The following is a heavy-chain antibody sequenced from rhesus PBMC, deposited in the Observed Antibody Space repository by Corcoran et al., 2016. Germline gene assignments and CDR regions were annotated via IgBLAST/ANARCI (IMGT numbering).Heavy chain of an antibody. Sequence: QVQLQESGPGLVKPSETLSLTCAVSGGSIRSNYWSWIRQAPGRGLEWIGYIYSSGSTYYNPSRKSRVTLSVDTSKNQFSLKLTSVTAADTAVYYCALRYEVWGPGVLVTVSS. J-gene: IGHJ5-1*01. CDR2: IYSSGST. D-gene: IGHD1-1-1*01. V-gene: IGHV4S11*01. CDR3: ALRYEV. CDR1: GGSIRSNY.